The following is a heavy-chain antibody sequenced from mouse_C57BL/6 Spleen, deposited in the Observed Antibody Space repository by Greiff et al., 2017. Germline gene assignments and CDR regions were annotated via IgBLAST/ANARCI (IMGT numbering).Heavy chain of an antibody. J-gene: IGHJ2*01. CDR1: GYTFTSYW. Sequence: QVQLQQPGAELVKPGASVKLSCKASGYTFTSYWMHWVKQRPGQGLEWIGNINPSDGGTNYNEKFKSKATLTVDKSSSTAYMQLSSLTSEDSAVDYCAGTVVAPCFDYWGQGTTLTVSS. V-gene: IGHV1-53*01. D-gene: IGHD1-1*01. CDR2: INPSDGGT. CDR3: AGTVVAPCFDY.